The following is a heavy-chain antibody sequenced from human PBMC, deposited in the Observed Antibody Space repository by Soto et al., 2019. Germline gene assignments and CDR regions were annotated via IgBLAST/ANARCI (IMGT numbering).Heavy chain of an antibody. CDR3: ARDIVLMVYAIPFYYYYGMDV. CDR1: GYTFTSYA. D-gene: IGHD2-8*01. CDR2: INAGNGNT. V-gene: IGHV1-3*01. Sequence: QVQLVQSGAEVKKPGASVKVSCKASGYTFTSYAMHWVRQAPGQRLEWMGWINAGNGNTKYSQKFQGRVTITRDTSASTAYMELSSLRYEDTAVYYCARDIVLMVYAIPFYYYYGMDVWGQGTTVTVSS. J-gene: IGHJ6*02.